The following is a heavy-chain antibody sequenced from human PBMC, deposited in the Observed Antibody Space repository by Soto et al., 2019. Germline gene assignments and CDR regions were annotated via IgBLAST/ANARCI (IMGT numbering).Heavy chain of an antibody. V-gene: IGHV1-18*04. J-gene: IGHJ6*02. CDR1: GYTFTSYG. D-gene: IGHD2-21*02. CDR2: ISAYNGNT. CDR3: ARDTAGNWDYYYYGMDV. Sequence: QVQLVQSGAEVKKPGASVKVSCKASGYTFTSYGISWVRQAPGQGLEWMGWISAYNGNTNYAQKLQGRVTMTTDTSKSTAYKELRSLISDDTAVYYCARDTAGNWDYYYYGMDVWGQGTTVTVSS.